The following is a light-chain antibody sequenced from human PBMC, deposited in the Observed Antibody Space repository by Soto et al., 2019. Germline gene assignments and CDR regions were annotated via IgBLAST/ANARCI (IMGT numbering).Light chain of an antibody. J-gene: IGKJ2*01. CDR2: GAS. CDR3: QQYGSSPPYT. CDR1: QSVSSSY. Sequence: EIVLTQSPGTLSLSPGERATLSCRASQSVSSSYLAWYQQKPGQAPRLRIYGASSRATGIPDRFSGSGSGPDFTLTISILEPEDFAVYYCQQYGSSPPYTFGQGTKLEIK. V-gene: IGKV3-20*01.